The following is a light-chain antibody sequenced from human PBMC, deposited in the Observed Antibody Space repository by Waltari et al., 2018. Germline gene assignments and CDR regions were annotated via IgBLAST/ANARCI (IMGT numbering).Light chain of an antibody. J-gene: IGLJ2*01. V-gene: IGLV2-23*01. Sequence: QSALTQPASVSGSPGQSITISCTGSPSDVGGYNLVSWYRQFPNTAPQLIIYEGTRRPSGVSSRCAASKSGNTASRTITGLQAEDEALYFCSAYARSDNSVLFGGGTQLSVL. CDR2: EGT. CDR3: SAYARSDNSVL. CDR1: PSDVGGYNL.